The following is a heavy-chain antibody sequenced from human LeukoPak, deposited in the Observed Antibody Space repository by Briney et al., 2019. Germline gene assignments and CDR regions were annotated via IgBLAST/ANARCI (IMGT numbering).Heavy chain of an antibody. CDR1: GFPFNAYW. Sequence: GGSLRLSCAASGFPFNAYWMTWVRQAPGKGLEWVANIRQDGDTKYYVDSVKGRFTISRDNAMNSLYLQMNSLRAEDTAIYYCVRSLPYGTTWYGRSDFWGQGTLVTVSS. V-gene: IGHV3-7*03. CDR2: IRQDGDTK. D-gene: IGHD6-13*01. CDR3: VRSLPYGTTWYGRSDF. J-gene: IGHJ4*02.